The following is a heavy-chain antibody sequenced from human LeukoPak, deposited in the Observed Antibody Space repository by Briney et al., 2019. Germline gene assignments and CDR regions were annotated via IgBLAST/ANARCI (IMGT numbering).Heavy chain of an antibody. Sequence: GTLSLSCAASRFTCSDNALGWVRQAPGRERKGVATLSGSGAGTYYSDSVQGRFTISRDNSKRTLFLQMNSLRAEDTAFYYGAKAELGVDTFFDYWGQGTLVTVSS. V-gene: IGHV3-23*01. J-gene: IGHJ4*02. D-gene: IGHD3-3*01. CDR2: LSGSGAGT. CDR1: RFTCSDNA. CDR3: AKAELGVDTFFDY.